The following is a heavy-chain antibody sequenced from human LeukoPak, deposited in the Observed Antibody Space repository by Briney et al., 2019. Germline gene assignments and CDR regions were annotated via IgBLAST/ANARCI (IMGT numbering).Heavy chain of an antibody. CDR3: ARAVVVPAAIEYYFDY. CDR2: ISAYNGNT. V-gene: IGHV1-18*03. D-gene: IGHD2-2*01. Sequence: ASVKVSCKASGYTFTSYGISWVRQAPGQGLEWMGWISAYNGNTNYAQKLQGRVTMTTDTSTSTAYMELRSLRSDDMAVYYCARAVVVPAAIEYYFDYWGQGTLVTVSS. CDR1: GYTFTSYG. J-gene: IGHJ4*02.